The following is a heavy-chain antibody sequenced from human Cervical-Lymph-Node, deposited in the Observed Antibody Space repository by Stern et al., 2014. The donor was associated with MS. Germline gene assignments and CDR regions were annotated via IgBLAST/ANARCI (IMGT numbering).Heavy chain of an antibody. V-gene: IGHV4-61*02. D-gene: IGHD2/OR15-2a*01. J-gene: IGHJ4*02. CDR1: GGSISSGSYY. CDR2: IYTSGST. CDR3: AGTTSMPDY. Sequence: QLQLQESGPGLVKPSQTLSLTCTVSGGSISSGSYYWSWIRQPAGKGLEWIGRIYTSGSTNYNPSLKSRVPISVDTSNNQFSLKRSPVTAADTAVYYCAGTTSMPDYWGQGTLVTVSS.